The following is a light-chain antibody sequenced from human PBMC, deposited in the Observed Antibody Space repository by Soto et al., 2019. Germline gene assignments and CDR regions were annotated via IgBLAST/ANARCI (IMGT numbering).Light chain of an antibody. CDR3: QSYDSSLRGFV. CDR1: SSNFGAGYD. CDR2: ANS. J-gene: IGLJ1*01. V-gene: IGLV1-40*01. Sequence: QSVLTQPPSVSGTPGQRVTISCTGSSSNFGAGYDVHWYQQLPGTAPQLLIYANSNRPSGVPDRFSGSKSGTSASLAITGLQAEDEADYYCQSYDSSLRGFVFGTGTKVTVL.